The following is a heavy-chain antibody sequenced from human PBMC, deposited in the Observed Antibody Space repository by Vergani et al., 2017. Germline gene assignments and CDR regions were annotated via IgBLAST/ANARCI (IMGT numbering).Heavy chain of an antibody. Sequence: QVQLQESGPGLVKPSETLSLTCTVSGGSISSYYWSWIRQPPGKGLEWIGYIYYSGSTNYNPSLKSRVTISVDTSKNQFSLKLSSVTAADTAVYYCARDSYYYDSSGYYGKDAFDIWGQGTMVTVSS. CDR2: IYYSGST. CDR3: ARDSYYYDSSGYYGKDAFDI. V-gene: IGHV4-59*01. D-gene: IGHD3-22*01. CDR1: GGSISSYY. J-gene: IGHJ3*02.